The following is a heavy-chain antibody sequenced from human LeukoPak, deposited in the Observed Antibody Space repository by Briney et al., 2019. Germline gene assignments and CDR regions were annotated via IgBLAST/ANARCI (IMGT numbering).Heavy chain of an antibody. CDR3: ARGTYYYGSGSPETGY. J-gene: IGHJ4*02. D-gene: IGHD3-10*01. V-gene: IGHV3-7*03. CDR1: GGSFSGYY. Sequence: PSETLSVTCAVYGGSFSGYYWSWIRQPPGKGLERMAYIKQDGSEKYYVDSVKGRFTISRDNAKNSLYLQMNSLRAEDTAVYYCARGTYYYGSGSPETGYWGQGTLVTVSS. CDR2: IKQDGSEK.